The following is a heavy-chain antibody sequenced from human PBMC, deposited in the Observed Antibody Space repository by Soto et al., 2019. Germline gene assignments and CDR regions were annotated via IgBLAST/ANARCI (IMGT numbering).Heavy chain of an antibody. Sequence: SVKVSCKASGGTFSSYAISWVRQAPGQGLEWMGGIIPIFGTANYAQKFQGRVTITADESTSTAYMELSSLRSEDTAVYYCARNRHPYLQPTVNYGMDVWGQGTTVTVSS. CDR3: ARNRHPYLQPTVNYGMDV. D-gene: IGHD4-4*01. CDR2: IIPIFGTA. V-gene: IGHV1-69*13. CDR1: GGTFSSYA. J-gene: IGHJ6*02.